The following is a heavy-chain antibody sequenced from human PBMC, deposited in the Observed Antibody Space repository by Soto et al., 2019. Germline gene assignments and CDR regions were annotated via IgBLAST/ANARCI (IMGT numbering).Heavy chain of an antibody. V-gene: IGHV1-69*13. CDR3: EAEMTFGKLSVV. D-gene: IGHD3-16*02. J-gene: IGHJ6*02. Sequence: ASVKVSCKASGDTDTNYVISWVRQAPGQGLEWMGGIFPKFGTTYSAQKLQDRLTITADESTSTVYMQLSSLRLDDTAVYYCEAEMTFGKLSVVWGQGATVTVSS. CDR1: GDTDTNYV. CDR2: IFPKFGTT.